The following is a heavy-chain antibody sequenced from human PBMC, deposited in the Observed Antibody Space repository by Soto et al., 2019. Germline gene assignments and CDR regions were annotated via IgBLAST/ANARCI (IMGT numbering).Heavy chain of an antibody. CDR3: ARRAAAGRSFDY. V-gene: IGHV3-11*01. CDR2: ISSSGNSI. CDR1: GFTFSDYY. J-gene: IGHJ4*02. Sequence: GGSLRLSCAASGFTFSDYYMTWIRQAPGKGLEWVSYISSSGNSIYYADSVMGRFTVSRDNAKNSLFLQMNSPRAEDTAVYYCARRAAAGRSFDYWGLGTLVTVSS. D-gene: IGHD6-13*01.